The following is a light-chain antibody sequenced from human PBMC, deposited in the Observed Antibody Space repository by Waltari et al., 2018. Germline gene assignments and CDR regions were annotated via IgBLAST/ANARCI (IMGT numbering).Light chain of an antibody. CDR3: QQRSNWLIT. V-gene: IGKV3-11*01. CDR1: QSGSSY. Sequence: EIVLTHPPATLSLSPGETATLSCRASQSGSSYFAWYQQKPGQAPRLPVYDAATRATGIPARFSCSGSGTDFTLYISRLEPEDFAVYDGQQRSNWLITFGQGTRLEMK. J-gene: IGKJ5*01. CDR2: DAA.